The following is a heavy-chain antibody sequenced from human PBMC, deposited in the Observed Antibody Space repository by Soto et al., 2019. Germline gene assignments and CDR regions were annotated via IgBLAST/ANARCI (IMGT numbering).Heavy chain of an antibody. CDR1: GYSFTSYW. D-gene: IGHD3-10*01. CDR3: ARHVTMVRGAKYGMDV. CDR2: IYPGDSDT. V-gene: IGHV5-51*01. Sequence: GESLKISCKGSGYSFTSYWIGWVRQMPGKGLEWMGIIYPGDSDTRYSPSFQGQVTISADKSISTAYLQWSSLKASDTAMYYCARHVTMVRGAKYGMDVWGQGTTVTVPS. J-gene: IGHJ6*02.